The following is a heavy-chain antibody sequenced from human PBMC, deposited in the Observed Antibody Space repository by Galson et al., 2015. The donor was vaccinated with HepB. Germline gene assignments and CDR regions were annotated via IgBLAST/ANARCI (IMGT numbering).Heavy chain of an antibody. CDR3: ARDGIPGFPLGRFDY. J-gene: IGHJ4*02. Sequence: SLRLSCAASGFTFSSYAMHWVRQAPGKGLEWVAVISYDGSNKYYADSVKGRFTISRDNSKNTLYLQMNSLRAEDTAVYYCARDGIPGFPLGRFDYWGQGTLVTVSS. V-gene: IGHV3-30*04. CDR2: ISYDGSNK. CDR1: GFTFSSYA. D-gene: IGHD1-26*01.